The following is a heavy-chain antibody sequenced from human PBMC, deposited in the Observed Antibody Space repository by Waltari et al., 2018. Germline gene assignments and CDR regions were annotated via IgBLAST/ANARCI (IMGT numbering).Heavy chain of an antibody. V-gene: IGHV1-69*05. J-gene: IGHJ4*02. CDR2: IIPSFGTA. CDR3: ASLSVAGNSGGG. D-gene: IGHD6-19*01. CDR1: GGTFSSYA. Sequence: QVQLVQSGAEVKKPGSSVKVSCKASGGTFSSYAISWVRQAPGQGLEWMGGIIPSFGTANYAQKFQGRVTITTDEATSTAYMERSSLRSEDTAVYYCASLSVAGNSGGGWGQGTLVTVSS.